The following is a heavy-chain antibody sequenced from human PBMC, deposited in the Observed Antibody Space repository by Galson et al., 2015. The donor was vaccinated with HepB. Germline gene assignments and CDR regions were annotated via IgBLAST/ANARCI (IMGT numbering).Heavy chain of an antibody. Sequence: ETLSLTCAVYGGSFNDYSWNWIRQSPLKGLEWLGEISPSGNTNYNPSLQSRLTISVDTSKNQFSLELRSVGAADTAVYYCARRARGKSLYQLARKQYYYYYIDVWGKGTTVTVSS. J-gene: IGHJ6*03. D-gene: IGHD2/OR15-2a*01. CDR2: ISPSGNT. CDR1: GGSFNDYS. CDR3: ARRARGKSLYQLARKQYYYYYIDV. V-gene: IGHV4-34*01.